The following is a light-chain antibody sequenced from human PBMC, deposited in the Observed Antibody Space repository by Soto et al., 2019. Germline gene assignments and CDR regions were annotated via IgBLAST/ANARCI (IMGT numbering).Light chain of an antibody. CDR3: QQRGGSQTWT. J-gene: IGKJ1*01. Sequence: EIVLTQSPGTLSLSPGERANLSCRASQNFTNNYLAWYQQKAGQAPRLLIHGASSRATGIPDRFSGSGSGTDFTLSISRLEPEDFAVYYCQQRGGSQTWTFGQGTKVEIK. CDR1: QNFTNNY. V-gene: IGKV3-20*01. CDR2: GAS.